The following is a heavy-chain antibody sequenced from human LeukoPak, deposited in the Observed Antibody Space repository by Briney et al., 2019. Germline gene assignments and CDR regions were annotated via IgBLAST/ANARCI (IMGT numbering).Heavy chain of an antibody. J-gene: IGHJ6*03. Sequence: PGGSLRLSCAASGFTFNNYGIHWVRQAPGKGLEWVAFIQSDGSNEYYADSVKGRFTISRDNSKNTLDLQMNSLRAEDTAVYYCAKDPRGYRQEIYYYYYMDVWGKGTTVTVSS. CDR1: GFTFNNYG. V-gene: IGHV3-30*02. CDR3: AKDPRGYRQEIYYYYYMDV. CDR2: IQSDGSNE. D-gene: IGHD3-22*01.